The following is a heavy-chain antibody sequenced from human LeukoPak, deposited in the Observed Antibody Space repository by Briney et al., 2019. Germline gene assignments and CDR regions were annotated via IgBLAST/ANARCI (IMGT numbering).Heavy chain of an antibody. CDR2: MSPNSGNT. CDR1: GYTFTSYD. J-gene: IGHJ4*02. CDR3: ARGAPGSYCSGGSCPYFDY. Sequence: ASVKVSCKASGYTFTSYDINWVRQATGQGLEWMGWMSPNSGNTDYAQKFQGRVTMTRNTSITTAYMELSSLRSEDTAVFYCARGAPGSYCSGGSCPYFDYWGQGTLVTVSS. V-gene: IGHV1-8*01. D-gene: IGHD2-15*01.